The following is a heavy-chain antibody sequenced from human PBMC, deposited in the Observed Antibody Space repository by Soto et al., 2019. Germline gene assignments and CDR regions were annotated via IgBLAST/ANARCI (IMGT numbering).Heavy chain of an antibody. CDR1: GYTFTSYD. CDR2: MKPNSGHT. V-gene: IGHV1-8*01. Sequence: QVQVVQSGAEVKKPGASVKVSCKASGYTFTSYDINWVRQATGQGLEWMGWMKPNSGHTGYAQKFQGRVTITRNTSLSTVYMELSSLSYEDTAVYYCARTPYGDNVDYWGQGTLVTVSS. J-gene: IGHJ4*02. CDR3: ARTPYGDNVDY. D-gene: IGHD4-17*01.